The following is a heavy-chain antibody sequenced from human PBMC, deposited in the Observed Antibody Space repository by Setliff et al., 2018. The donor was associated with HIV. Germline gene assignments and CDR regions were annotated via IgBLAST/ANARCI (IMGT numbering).Heavy chain of an antibody. CDR1: GGSISSGNYY. J-gene: IGHJ5*02. D-gene: IGHD3-3*01. V-gene: IGHV4-31*03. Sequence: PSETLSLTCTVSGGSISSGNYYWSWIRQHPGKGLEWLGYIYFGGITYYNPSLKSRLTISVDTSNNQFSLKLRPLTAADTAGYYCARQRGGRVTIFGVSGGWFDPWGQGTLVTVSS. CDR3: ARQRGGRVTIFGVSGGWFDP. CDR2: IYFGGIT.